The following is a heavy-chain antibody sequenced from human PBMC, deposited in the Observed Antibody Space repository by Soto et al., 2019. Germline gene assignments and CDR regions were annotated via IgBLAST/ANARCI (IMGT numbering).Heavy chain of an antibody. J-gene: IGHJ4*02. Sequence: GGSLRLSCAASGFTFSSYDMHWVRQATGKGLELVSAIGTAGDTYYPGSVKGRFTISRENAKNSLYLQMNSLRAEDTAVYYCARGYYGDPYYFDYWGQGTLVTVSS. V-gene: IGHV3-13*01. CDR2: IGTAGDT. CDR3: ARGYYGDPYYFDY. CDR1: GFTFSSYD. D-gene: IGHD4-17*01.